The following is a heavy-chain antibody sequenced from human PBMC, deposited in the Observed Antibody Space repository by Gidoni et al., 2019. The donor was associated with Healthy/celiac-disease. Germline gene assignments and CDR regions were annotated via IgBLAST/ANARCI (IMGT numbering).Heavy chain of an antibody. CDR3: TRLGYYDSSGTNS. Sequence: EVQLVESGGGLVQPGGSLTLSCAASGFPFSGSAMHWVRQASGKGLEWVGRIRSKANSYATAYAASVKGRFTISRDDSKNTAYLQMNSLKTEDTAVYYCTRLGYYDSSGTNSWGQGTLVTVSS. CDR2: IRSKANSYAT. D-gene: IGHD3-22*01. CDR1: GFPFSGSA. J-gene: IGHJ4*02. V-gene: IGHV3-73*02.